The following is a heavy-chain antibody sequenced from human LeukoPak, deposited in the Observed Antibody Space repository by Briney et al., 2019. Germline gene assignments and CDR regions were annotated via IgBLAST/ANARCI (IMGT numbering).Heavy chain of an antibody. CDR1: EYTFTSYW. D-gene: IGHD5-24*01. V-gene: IGHV5-51*01. CDR2: IYPGDSET. Sequence: GESLKISCKGSEYTFTSYWIGWVRQMPGKDLEWMGIIYPGDSETRYSPSFQGQVTISVDKSISTAYLQWSSLKASDTAMYYCARQATIDYFDYWGQGTLVTVSS. CDR3: ARQATIDYFDY. J-gene: IGHJ4*02.